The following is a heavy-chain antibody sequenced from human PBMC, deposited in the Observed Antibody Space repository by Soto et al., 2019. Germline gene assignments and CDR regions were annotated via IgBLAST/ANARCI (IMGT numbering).Heavy chain of an antibody. CDR1: GLSLDTSAVG. CDR3: AHRAVPGTYFFDY. CDR2: IYWDDDK. D-gene: IGHD6-19*01. J-gene: IGHJ4*02. V-gene: IGHV2-5*02. Sequence: QSTLKESGPTLVKPTQTLTLTCTLSGLSLDTSAVGVGWIRQPPGKTLEWLSLIYWDDDKRYNPSLSSRLTITKDTSKNQVVLTMTNMDPEDTATYYCAHRAVPGTYFFDYWGPGTLVTVSS.